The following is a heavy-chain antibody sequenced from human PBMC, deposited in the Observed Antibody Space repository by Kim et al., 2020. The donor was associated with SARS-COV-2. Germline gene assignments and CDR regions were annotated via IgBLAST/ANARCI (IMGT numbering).Heavy chain of an antibody. CDR2: T. J-gene: IGHJ5*02. Sequence: TFYHPSLRSRVTISVDTSKNRFSMKLNSVTAADTADYYCMRDRPVSSEFDPWGQGTLVTVSS. CDR3: MRDRPVSSEFDP. V-gene: IGHV4-39*02. D-gene: IGHD6-19*01.